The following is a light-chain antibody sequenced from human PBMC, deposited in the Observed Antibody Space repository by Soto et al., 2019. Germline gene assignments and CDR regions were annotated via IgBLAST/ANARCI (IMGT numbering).Light chain of an antibody. CDR3: QQYDILPIT. CDR1: DDIINS. V-gene: IGKV1-33*01. CDR2: DAS. J-gene: IGKJ4*02. Sequence: DIQVTQSPSSLSASLGDRVTITCPASDDIINSLNWYQQKPGKAPKLLIHDASILQTGVPSRFSGSGSGTDFTFTITSLQPEDIATYYCQQYDILPITFGGGTKVDIK.